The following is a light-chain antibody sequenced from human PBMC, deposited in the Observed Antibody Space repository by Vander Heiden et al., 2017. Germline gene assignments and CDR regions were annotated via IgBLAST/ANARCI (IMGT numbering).Light chain of an antibody. J-gene: IGKJ1*01. Sequence: DSVMTQSPDSLAASLGERATINCKSSQSLLYSPIKTNCVAWYQQKPGQPPKLLISCASTRDSGVPDRFSGSGSGTDFPLTISSLQAEDVAVYFCQQSDSRPETFGQGTKVEIK. CDR2: CAS. V-gene: IGKV4-1*01. CDR1: QSLLYSPIKTNC. CDR3: QQSDSRPET.